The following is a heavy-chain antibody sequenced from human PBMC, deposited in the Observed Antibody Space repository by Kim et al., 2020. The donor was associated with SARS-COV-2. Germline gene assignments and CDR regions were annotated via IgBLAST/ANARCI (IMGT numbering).Heavy chain of an antibody. V-gene: IGHV4-4*06. D-gene: IGHD2-15*01. CDR3: ARVVVAASFDY. Sequence: TSTPSPKRPITISVDTSKTQFSLKLSSVTAADTAVYYCARVVVAASFDYWGQGTLVTVSS. J-gene: IGHJ4*02.